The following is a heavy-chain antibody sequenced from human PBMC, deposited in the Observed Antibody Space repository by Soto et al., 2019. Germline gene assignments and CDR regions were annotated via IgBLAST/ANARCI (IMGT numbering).Heavy chain of an antibody. CDR3: ARGSSGYPL. V-gene: IGHV3-7*01. Sequence: GSLRLSCAASGFTVTSYWMHWVRQAPGKGLEWVANIKQDGSEKYYVDSVKGRFTISRDNAKNSLYLQMNSLRAEDTAVYYCARGSSGYPLWGQGTQVTVSS. D-gene: IGHD3-22*01. J-gene: IGHJ4*02. CDR1: GFTVTSYW. CDR2: IKQDGSEK.